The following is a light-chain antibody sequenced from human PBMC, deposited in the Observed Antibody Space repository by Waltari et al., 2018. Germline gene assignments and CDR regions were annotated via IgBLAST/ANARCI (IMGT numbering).Light chain of an antibody. CDR1: SSDLGGYNY. V-gene: IGLV2-14*01. CDR3: SSYTSSTTLWV. J-gene: IGLJ3*02. Sequence: QSALTQPASVSGSPGQSITISCTGTSSDLGGYNYVSWYQQHPGKAPKLMIYEVRNRPSGVSNRFSGSKSGNTASLTISGLQAEDEADYYCSSYTSSTTLWVFGGGTKLTVL. CDR2: EVR.